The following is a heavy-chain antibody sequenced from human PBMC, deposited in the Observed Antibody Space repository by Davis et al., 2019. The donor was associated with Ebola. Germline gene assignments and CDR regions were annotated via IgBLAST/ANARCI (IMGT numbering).Heavy chain of an antibody. V-gene: IGHV5-10-1*01. J-gene: IGHJ6*02. CDR1: GYTFTDYW. CDR2: IDPDDSKT. Sequence: PGGSLRLSCKGSGYTFTDYWMNWVRQLPGKGLEWMGRIDPDDSKTDYSPSFQGHVTISVAKSTSTAFLQWTSLKASDTAIYYCARLDYYDSSGYTDVWGQGTAVTVSS. CDR3: ARLDYYDSSGYTDV. D-gene: IGHD3-22*01.